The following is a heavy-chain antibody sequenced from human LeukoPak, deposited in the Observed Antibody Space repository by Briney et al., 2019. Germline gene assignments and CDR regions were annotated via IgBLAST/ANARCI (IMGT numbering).Heavy chain of an antibody. V-gene: IGHV3-49*04. J-gene: IGHJ4*02. CDR3: TRGYSSGWYNQDY. CDR1: GFTFGDYA. Sequence: GGSLRLSCTASGFTFGDYAMSWVRQAPGKGLEWVGFIRSKAYGGTTEYAASVKGRFTISRDDSKSIAYLQMNSLKTEDAAVYYCTRGYSSGWYNQDYWGQGTLVTVPS. D-gene: IGHD6-19*01. CDR2: IRSKAYGGTT.